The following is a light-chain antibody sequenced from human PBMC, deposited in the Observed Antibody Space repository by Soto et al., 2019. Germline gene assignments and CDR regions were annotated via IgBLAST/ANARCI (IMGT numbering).Light chain of an antibody. J-gene: IGKJ1*01. CDR2: DAS. V-gene: IGKV1D-13*01. CDR3: QQCNNWPRT. CDR1: QGIGNA. Sequence: AIQMTESPSSLSASVEHRVSISCRASQGIGNALGWYQQKPGKAPKLLIYDASSLESGVPSRFSGSGSGTEFTLTISSLQSEDFAVYYCQQCNNWPRTFGQGTKVDI.